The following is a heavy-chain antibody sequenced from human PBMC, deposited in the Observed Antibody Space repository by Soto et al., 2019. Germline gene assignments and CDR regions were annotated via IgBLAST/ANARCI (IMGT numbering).Heavy chain of an antibody. CDR2: INPKSGDT. D-gene: IGHD1-26*01. CDR1: GYTFPDYY. Sequence: ASVKVSCKASGYTFPDYYFHWVRQAPGQGLEWMAWINPKSGDTNYAQKFQGRVTMTRDTSISTAYMDLSSLRSDDTAVYYCATSSGSCSYYGMDVWDQGTTVTVSS. V-gene: IGHV1-2*02. CDR3: ATSSGSCSYYGMDV. J-gene: IGHJ6*02.